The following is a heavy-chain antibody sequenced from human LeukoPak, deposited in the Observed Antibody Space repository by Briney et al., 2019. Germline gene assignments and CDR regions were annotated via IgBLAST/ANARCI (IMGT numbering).Heavy chain of an antibody. J-gene: IGHJ4*02. D-gene: IGHD6-19*01. V-gene: IGHV1-18*01. CDR1: GYTFATYS. Sequence: ASVKVSCKTSGYTFATYSINWVRQAPGQGLEWMGWISGYSGSTNYAQKLQGRVTMTTDTSTTTAYMELRSLKSDDTAVYYCARGHSSGRDYYFDTWSQGTLVTVSS. CDR2: ISGYSGST. CDR3: ARGHSSGRDYYFDT.